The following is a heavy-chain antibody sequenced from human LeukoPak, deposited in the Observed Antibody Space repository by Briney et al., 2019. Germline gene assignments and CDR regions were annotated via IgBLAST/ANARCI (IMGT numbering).Heavy chain of an antibody. D-gene: IGHD3-16*01. J-gene: IGHJ4*02. Sequence: SETLSLTCAVYGGSLSGYYWSWIRQPPRKGLEWIGEIYHSGSTNYNPSLKSRVTISVDTSKNQFSLKLSSVTAADTAVYYCARWSGGLGFDEWGQGTLVTVSS. V-gene: IGHV4-34*01. CDR3: ARWSGGLGFDE. CDR2: IYHSGST. CDR1: GGSLSGYY.